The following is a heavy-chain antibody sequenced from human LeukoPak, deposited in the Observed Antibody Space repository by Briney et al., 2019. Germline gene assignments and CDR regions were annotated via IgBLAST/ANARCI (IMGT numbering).Heavy chain of an antibody. CDR3: ARQRYSSSVDY. V-gene: IGHV4-39*01. CDR2: IYYSGST. J-gene: IGHJ4*02. D-gene: IGHD6-13*01. Sequence: SETLSLTCTVSGGSISSSSYYWGWIRQPPGKGLEWIGSIYYSGSTYYNPSLKSRVTISVDTSKNQFSLKLSSVTAADTAVYYCARQRYSSSVDYWGQGTLVTASS. CDR1: GGSISSSSYY.